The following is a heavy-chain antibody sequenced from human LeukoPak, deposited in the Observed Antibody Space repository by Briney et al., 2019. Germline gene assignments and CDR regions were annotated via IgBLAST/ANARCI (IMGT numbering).Heavy chain of an antibody. CDR3: ARGGGYSSGPFDY. J-gene: IGHJ4*02. D-gene: IGHD6-19*01. V-gene: IGHV3-74*01. Sequence: GGSLRLSCAASGFTFSSYWMHWVRHAPGKGLVWVSRINSDGSSTSYADSVKGRFTISRDNAKNTLYLQMNSLRAEDTAVYYCARGGGYSSGPFDYWGQGTLVTVSS. CDR1: GFTFSSYW. CDR2: INSDGSST.